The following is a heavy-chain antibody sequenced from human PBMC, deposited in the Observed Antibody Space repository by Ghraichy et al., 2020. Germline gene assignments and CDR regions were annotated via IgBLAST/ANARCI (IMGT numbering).Heavy chain of an antibody. CDR1: GFNFSDYG. J-gene: IGHJ3*02. Sequence: GGSLRLSCVASGFNFSDYGMNWVRQAPGKGLEWLSYIIGVGSTTFYADSVKGRFSISRDNAKNSLYLQMNSLRDDDTAVYYCARERGGNSLRKRPDAFDIWGRGTVVTVSS. V-gene: IGHV3-48*02. D-gene: IGHD4-23*01. CDR3: ARERGGNSLRKRPDAFDI. CDR2: IIGVGSTT.